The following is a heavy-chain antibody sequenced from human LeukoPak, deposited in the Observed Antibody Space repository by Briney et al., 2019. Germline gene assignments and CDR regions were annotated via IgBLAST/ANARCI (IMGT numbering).Heavy chain of an antibody. Sequence: RESGPALVKPTQTLTLTCTFSGFSLSTSGMCVSWIRQPPGKAPEWLALIDWDDDKYYSTSLKTRLTISKDTSKNQVVLTMTNMDPVDTATYYCARSKRRDGYNNYDYWGQGTLVTVSS. D-gene: IGHD5-24*01. CDR2: IDWDDDK. V-gene: IGHV2-70*01. J-gene: IGHJ4*02. CDR3: ARSKRRDGYNNYDY. CDR1: GFSLSTSGMC.